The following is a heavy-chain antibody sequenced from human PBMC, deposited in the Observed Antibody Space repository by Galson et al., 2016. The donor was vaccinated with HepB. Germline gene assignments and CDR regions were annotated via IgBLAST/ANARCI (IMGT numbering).Heavy chain of an antibody. Sequence: SETLSLTCTVSGGAISRSAYYWGWIRQPPGKGLEWIGSIHYSGSTSYYASLKSRVTISVDTSKNQLSLNLRSVTAADTAVYYCARHSGVSSVTYQGIDYWGQGTLVTVSS. CDR3: ARHSGVSSVTYQGIDY. V-gene: IGHV4-39*01. CDR2: IHYSGST. J-gene: IGHJ4*02. D-gene: IGHD1-26*01. CDR1: GGAISRSAYY.